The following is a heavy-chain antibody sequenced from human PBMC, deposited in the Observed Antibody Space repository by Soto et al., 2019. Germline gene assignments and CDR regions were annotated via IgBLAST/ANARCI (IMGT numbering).Heavy chain of an antibody. CDR3: ARYYSGYVQSYYYYGMDV. D-gene: IGHD5-12*01. V-gene: IGHV1-3*01. J-gene: IGHJ6*02. CDR2: INAGNGNT. CDR1: GYTFTSYA. Sequence: ASVKVSCKASGYTFTSYAMHWVRQAPGQRLEWMGWINAGNGNTKYSQKFQGRVTITRDTSASTAYMELSSLRSEDTAVYYCARYYSGYVQSYYYYGMDVWGQGTTVTVSS.